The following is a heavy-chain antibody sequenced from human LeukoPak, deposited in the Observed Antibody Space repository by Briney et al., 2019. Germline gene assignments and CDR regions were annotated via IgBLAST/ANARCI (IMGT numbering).Heavy chain of an antibody. CDR3: ARGGYYYDRAFDY. J-gene: IGHJ4*02. CDR2: MWFDGSNE. D-gene: IGHD3-22*01. Sequence: GGSLRLSCAASGFTFSNYGMHWVRQAPGKGLEWVAIMWFDGSNEYYADSVKGRFTISRDNSKNTLYLQMNSLRAEDTAVYYCARGGYYYDRAFDYWGQGTLVTVSS. CDR1: GFTFSNYG. V-gene: IGHV3-33*01.